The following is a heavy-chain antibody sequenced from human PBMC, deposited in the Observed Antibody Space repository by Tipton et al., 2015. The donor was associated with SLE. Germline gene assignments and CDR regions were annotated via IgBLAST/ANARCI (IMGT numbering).Heavy chain of an antibody. CDR3: ARLVGYPRVVPAPYYYMDV. V-gene: IGHV4-39*01. D-gene: IGHD2-2*01. CDR2: IYYSGST. Sequence: TLSLTCTVSGGSISSSSYYWGWIRQPPGKGLEWIGSIYYSGSTYYNPSLKSRVTISVDTSKNQFSLKLSSVTAADTAVYYCARLVGYPRVVPAPYYYMDVWGKGTTVTVSS. J-gene: IGHJ6*03. CDR1: GGSISSSSYY.